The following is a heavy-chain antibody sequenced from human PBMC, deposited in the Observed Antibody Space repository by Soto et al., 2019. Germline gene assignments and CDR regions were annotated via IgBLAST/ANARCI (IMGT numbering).Heavy chain of an antibody. D-gene: IGHD1-26*01. J-gene: IGHJ2*01. Sequence: ASVKVSCKASGYTFTSYGISWVRQAPGQGLEWMGWISAYNGNTNYAQKLQGRVTMTTDTSTSTAYMELRSLRSDDTAVYYCARERELLKSDFKHAANCYFYPLGRGTVVTVSS. V-gene: IGHV1-18*01. CDR1: GYTFTSYG. CDR2: ISAYNGNT. CDR3: ARERELLKSDFKHAANCYFYP.